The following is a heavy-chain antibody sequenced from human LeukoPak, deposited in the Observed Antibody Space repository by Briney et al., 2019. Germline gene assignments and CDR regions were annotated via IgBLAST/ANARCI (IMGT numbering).Heavy chain of an antibody. J-gene: IGHJ4*02. D-gene: IGHD3-3*01. CDR2: IYHSGST. CDR3: ARDSTNYDFWSGYYALDY. CDR1: GGSISSGGYY. V-gene: IGHV4-30-2*01. Sequence: TTSQTLSLTCTVSGGSISSGGYYWSWIRQPPGKGLEWIGYIYHSGSTYYNPSLKSRVTISVDRSKNQFSLKLSSVTAADTAVYYCARDSTNYDFWSGYYALDYWGQGTLVTVSS.